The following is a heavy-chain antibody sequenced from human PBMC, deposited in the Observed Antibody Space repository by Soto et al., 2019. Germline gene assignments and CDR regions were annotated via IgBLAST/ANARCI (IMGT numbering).Heavy chain of an antibody. Sequence: EVQLVESGGGLVQPGGSLRLSCAASGVTVSSNYMSWVRQAPGKGLEWVSVIYSGGSTYYADSVKGRFHISRDNSKHTLYLQMNSLRDEDTDVYYCASHGHNYDGGYFDYWGHGTLVTVSS. CDR1: GVTVSSNY. CDR2: IYSGGST. D-gene: IGHD5-18*01. J-gene: IGHJ4*01. CDR3: ASHGHNYDGGYFDY. V-gene: IGHV3-66*04.